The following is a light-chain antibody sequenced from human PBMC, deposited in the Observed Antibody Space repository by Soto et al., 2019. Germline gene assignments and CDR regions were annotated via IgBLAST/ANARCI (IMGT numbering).Light chain of an antibody. CDR2: DVS. Sequence: DIKLTQSPSTLSASLGDSVTITCRASQNIDTSLAWYQHKPGKAPKLLMFDVSNLESGVPSRFSGSGSGTKFTLTISSVHSDDFATYYCQQYDYSRTFGQGTKVDIK. V-gene: IGKV1-5*01. CDR3: QQYDYSRT. J-gene: IGKJ1*01. CDR1: QNIDTS.